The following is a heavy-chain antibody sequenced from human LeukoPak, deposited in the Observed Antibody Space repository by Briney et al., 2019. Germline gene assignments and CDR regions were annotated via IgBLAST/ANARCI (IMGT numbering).Heavy chain of an antibody. CDR1: GYTFTGYY. CDR2: INPNSGGT. V-gene: IGHV1-2*02. D-gene: IGHD2-2*01. Sequence: ASVKVSRKASGYTFTGYYMHWVRQAPGQGLEWMGWINPNSGGTNYAQKFQGRVTMTRDTSISTAYMELSRLRSDDTAVYYCARVFPCSTSCNNWFDPWGQGTLVTVSS. CDR3: ARVFPCSTSCNNWFDP. J-gene: IGHJ5*02.